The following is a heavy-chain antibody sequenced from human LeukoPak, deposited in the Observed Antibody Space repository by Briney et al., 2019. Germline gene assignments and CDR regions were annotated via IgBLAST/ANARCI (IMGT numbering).Heavy chain of an antibody. CDR3: ARMPSHYDSSGSPLGP. V-gene: IGHV5-51*01. D-gene: IGHD3-22*01. CDR2: IYPGDSDT. J-gene: IGHJ5*02. Sequence: GESLKISCKGSGYSFTSYWIGWVRQMPGKGLEWMGIIYPGDSDTRYSPSFQGQVTISADKSISTAYLQWSSLKASDTDMYYCARMPSHYDSSGSPLGPWGQGTLVTVSS. CDR1: GYSFTSYW.